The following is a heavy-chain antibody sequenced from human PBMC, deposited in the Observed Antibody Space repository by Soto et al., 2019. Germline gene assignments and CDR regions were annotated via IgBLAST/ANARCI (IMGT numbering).Heavy chain of an antibody. CDR2: IVPMFGTT. CDR1: GDTFNSYG. D-gene: IGHD3-3*02. V-gene: IGHV1-69*13. J-gene: IGHJ3*01. Sequence: SVKVSCKAPGDTFNSYGISWVRQAPGQGLEWMGGIVPMFGTTNLALKFEDRVTITADELTTTVYMEIRGLTSEDTAVYYCARDLADVHLWDAFDVWGQGTRVTVSS. CDR3: ARDLADVHLWDAFDV.